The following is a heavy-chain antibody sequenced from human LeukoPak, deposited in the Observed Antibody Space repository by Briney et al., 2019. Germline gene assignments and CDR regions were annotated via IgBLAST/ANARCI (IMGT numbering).Heavy chain of an antibody. Sequence: GESLRLSCAASGFPFSSHAMSWVHQPPGKGLEWVAAISNGKTYYADSVRGRFAISRDDSTNTVYLHMNSLRDEDTALYHCVREAGYCAPVCVKTNWFDPWGQGTLVTVSS. CDR1: GFPFSSHA. J-gene: IGHJ5*02. D-gene: IGHD2-15*01. CDR2: ISNGKT. CDR3: VREAGYCAPVCVKTNWFDP. V-gene: IGHV3-23*01.